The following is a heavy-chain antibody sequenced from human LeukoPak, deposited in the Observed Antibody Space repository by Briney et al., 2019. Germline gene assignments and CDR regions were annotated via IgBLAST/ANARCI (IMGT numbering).Heavy chain of an antibody. D-gene: IGHD3-9*01. V-gene: IGHV1-8*01. CDR1: GYTFTSYD. Sequence: ASVKVSCKASGYTFTSYDINWVRQATGQGLEWMGWMNPNSGNTGYAQKFQGRVTMTRNTSISTAYMELSSLRSEHTAVYYCARGGYHYDILTGYYPTGYYYMDVWGKGTTVTVSS. CDR3: ARGGYHYDILTGYYPTGYYYMDV. CDR2: MNPNSGNT. J-gene: IGHJ6*03.